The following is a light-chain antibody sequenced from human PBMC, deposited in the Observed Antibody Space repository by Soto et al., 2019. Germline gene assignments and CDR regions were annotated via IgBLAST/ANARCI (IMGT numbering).Light chain of an antibody. CDR2: DAS. CDR3: QQRSNWPFA. Sequence: EIVLTQSPATLSLSPGERSTLSCMASQSVSSYLAWYQQKPGQAPRLLIYDASNRATGITARFSGSGSGTDFTLTISSLEPEDFAVYYCQQRSNWPFAVGPGTKVEIK. J-gene: IGKJ3*01. CDR1: QSVSSY. V-gene: IGKV3-11*01.